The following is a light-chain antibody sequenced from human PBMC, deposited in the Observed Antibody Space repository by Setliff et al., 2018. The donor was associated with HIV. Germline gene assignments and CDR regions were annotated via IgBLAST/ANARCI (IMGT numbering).Light chain of an antibody. V-gene: IGLV2-18*02. J-gene: IGLJ1*01. CDR3: SSYTRRSTCV. CDR1: SSDIGHYNR. Sequence: QSALTQPPSVSGSPGQSVTIYCTGTSSDIGHYNRVSWYQQPPGTAPKLMIFEVSNRPSGVPDRFSGSKTGNTASLAISGLQDEDEADYYCSSYTRRSTCVFVTGTKV. CDR2: EVS.